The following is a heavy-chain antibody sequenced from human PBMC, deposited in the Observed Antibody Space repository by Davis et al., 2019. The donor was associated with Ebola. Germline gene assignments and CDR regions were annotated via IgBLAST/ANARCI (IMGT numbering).Heavy chain of an antibody. CDR1: GFTFSSYA. CDR2: ISGSGGST. V-gene: IGHV3-23*01. Sequence: GESLKISCAASGFTFSSYAMSWVRQAPGKGLEWVSAISGSGGSTYYAESVKGRFTISRDNSKNTLYLQMNSLRAEDTAVYYCAKALGSTPLDGMDVWGQGTTVTVSS. CDR3: AKALGSTPLDGMDV. J-gene: IGHJ6*02. D-gene: IGHD2-2*01.